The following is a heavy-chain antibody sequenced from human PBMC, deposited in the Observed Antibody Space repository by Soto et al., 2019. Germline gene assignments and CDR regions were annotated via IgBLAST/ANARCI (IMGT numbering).Heavy chain of an antibody. D-gene: IGHD3-16*01. CDR1: GGTLNNYA. V-gene: IGHV1-69*01. CDR3: ALGDSSVTGDGY. CDR2: IIPIVGTA. Sequence: QVQLVQSGAEVKKPGSSVKVSCKASGGTLNNYAISWVRQAPGQGLEWMGGIIPIVGTADYAQKFQGRVSITVDESSSTTYMEVSSLRSGDTAVYYCALGDSSVTGDGYWGQGTLVTVSS. J-gene: IGHJ4*02.